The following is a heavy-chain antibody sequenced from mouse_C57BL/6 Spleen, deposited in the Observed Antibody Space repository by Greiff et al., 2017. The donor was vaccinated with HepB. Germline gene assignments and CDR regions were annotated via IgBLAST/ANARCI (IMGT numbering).Heavy chain of an antibody. D-gene: IGHD2-4*01. J-gene: IGHJ3*01. CDR2: FSNGGGST. CDR3: ARHPYDYDAGAWFAY. V-gene: IGHV5-12*01. CDR1: GFTFSFYF. Sequence: EVTLEESGGGLLQPGWSLKLSCAASGFTFSFYFLYWFPQSPEKRLEWVAYFSNGGGSTYYPDTVKGRFTISRDNAKNTLYLQMSRLKSEDTAMYYCARHPYDYDAGAWFAYWGQGTLVTVSA.